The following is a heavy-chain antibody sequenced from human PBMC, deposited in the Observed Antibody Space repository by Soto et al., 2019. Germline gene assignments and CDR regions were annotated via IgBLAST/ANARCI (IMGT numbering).Heavy chain of an antibody. CDR3: AKYMIDGVHGVGYYYGMDV. CDR1: GFTFSSYG. CDR2: ISYDGSNK. D-gene: IGHD3-22*01. J-gene: IGHJ6*02. Sequence: QVQLVESGGGVVQPGRSLRLSCAASGFTFSSYGMHWVRQAPGKGLEWVAVISYDGSNKYYADSVKGRFTISRDNSKNTLYLQMNSLRAEDTAVYYCAKYMIDGVHGVGYYYGMDVWGQGTTVTVSS. V-gene: IGHV3-30*18.